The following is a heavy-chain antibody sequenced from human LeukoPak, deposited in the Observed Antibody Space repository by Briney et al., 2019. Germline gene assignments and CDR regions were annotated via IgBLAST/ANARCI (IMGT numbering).Heavy chain of an antibody. CDR3: ARRYCSSTSCLLSWFDP. Sequence: SETLSLTCTVSGGSISSSSYYWGWIRQPPGKGLEWIGSIYYSGSTYYNPFLKSRVTISVDTSKNQFSLKLSSVTAADTAVYYCARRYCSSTSCLLSWFDPWGQGTLVTVSS. V-gene: IGHV4-39*01. J-gene: IGHJ5*02. D-gene: IGHD2-2*01. CDR1: GGSISSSSYY. CDR2: IYYSGST.